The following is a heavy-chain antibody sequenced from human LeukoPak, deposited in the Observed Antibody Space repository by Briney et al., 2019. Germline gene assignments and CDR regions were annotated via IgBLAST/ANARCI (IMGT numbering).Heavy chain of an antibody. D-gene: IGHD6-19*01. V-gene: IGHV1-2*02. CDR2: INPNSGGT. Sequence: GASVKVSCKASGYTFTGYYMHWVRQAPGQGLEWMGWINPNSGGTNYAQKFQGRVTMTRDTSISTAYMELSRLRSDDTAVYYCARVGYSSGLYYFDYWGQGTLVTVSS. J-gene: IGHJ4*02. CDR3: ARVGYSSGLYYFDY. CDR1: GYTFTGYY.